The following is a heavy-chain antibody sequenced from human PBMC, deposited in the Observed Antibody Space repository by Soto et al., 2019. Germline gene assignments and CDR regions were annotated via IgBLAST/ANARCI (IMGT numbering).Heavy chain of an antibody. J-gene: IGHJ6*02. CDR3: ASSGWPDHTYYYYGMDV. CDR1: GGSISSSSYY. D-gene: IGHD6-19*01. Sequence: SETLSLTCTVSGGSISSSSYYWGWIRQPPGKGLEWIGSIYYSGSTYYNPSLKSRVTISVDTSKNQFSLKLSSVTAADTAVYYCASSGWPDHTYYYYGMDVWGQGTTVTVSS. CDR2: IYYSGST. V-gene: IGHV4-39*01.